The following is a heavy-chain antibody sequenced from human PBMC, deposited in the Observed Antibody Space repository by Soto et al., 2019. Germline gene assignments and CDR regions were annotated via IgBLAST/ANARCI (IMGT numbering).Heavy chain of an antibody. J-gene: IGHJ6*02. Sequence: EVQLVESGGGLVEPGGSLRLSCAASGFTFTNAWMNWVRQAPGRALEWVGRITSKAAGGTTDYAAPVKGRFSISRDDSKTTLYLQMNSLKAEDTAVDYCTAGGVPEAAKGYYYDAMDVWGQGTPVTVSS. CDR3: TAGGVPEAAKGYYYDAMDV. D-gene: IGHD2-2*01. V-gene: IGHV3-15*07. CDR1: GFTFTNAW. CDR2: ITSKAAGGTT.